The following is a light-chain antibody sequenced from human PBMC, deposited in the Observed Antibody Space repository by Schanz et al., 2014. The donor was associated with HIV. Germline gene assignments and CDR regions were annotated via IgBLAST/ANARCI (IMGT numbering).Light chain of an antibody. CDR3: QQRKSWPPYT. J-gene: IGKJ2*01. CDR1: QSVSSN. CDR2: DVS. V-gene: IGKV3-11*01. Sequence: EIVLTQSPGTLSLSPGERATLSCRASQSVSSNLAWYQQKPGQAPRLLIYDVSNRATGIPARFSGSGSGTDYTLTISGLEPEDFAVYYCQQRKSWPPYTFGQGTRLEIK.